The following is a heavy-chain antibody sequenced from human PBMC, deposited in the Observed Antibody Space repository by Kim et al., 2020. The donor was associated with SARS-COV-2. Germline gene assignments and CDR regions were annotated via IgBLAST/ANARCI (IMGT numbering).Heavy chain of an antibody. J-gene: IGHJ5*02. CDR1: GYSFASYW. CDR2: IYPGDSDT. CDR3: ARSTAAEFNWFDP. V-gene: IGHV5-51*01. D-gene: IGHD2-2*01. Sequence: GESLKISCKGSGYSFASYWIAWVRQMPGKGLEWMGIIYPGDSDTRYSPSFQGQVTISADKSISTAYLQWSSLKASDTAMYYCARSTAAEFNWFDPWGQGTLVTVSS.